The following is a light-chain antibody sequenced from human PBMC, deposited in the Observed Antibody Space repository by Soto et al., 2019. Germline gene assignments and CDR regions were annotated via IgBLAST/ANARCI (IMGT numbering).Light chain of an antibody. J-gene: IGKJ5*01. CDR3: QQRDSYPIT. Sequence: DIQLNQAPSFLSESVGDRVTITCRASQGSSSHLAWYQQKPGQAPNLLIPTASTLQSGVPPRFSGSGSGTEFTLTIGSLQPEDFATYYYQQRDSYPITIDEVTRLEI. V-gene: IGKV1-9*01. CDR1: QGSSSH. CDR2: TAS.